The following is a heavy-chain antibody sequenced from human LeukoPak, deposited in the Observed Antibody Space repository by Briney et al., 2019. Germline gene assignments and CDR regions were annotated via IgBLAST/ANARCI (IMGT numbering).Heavy chain of an antibody. Sequence: SETLSLTCAVYGASFSGYYWSWIRQPPGKGLEWIGEINHSGSTNYNPSLKSRVTISVDTSKNQFSLKLSSVTAADTAVYYCARVRLRENIVVVTAKARGAFDIWGQGTMVTVSS. CDR2: INHSGST. J-gene: IGHJ3*02. V-gene: IGHV4-34*01. CDR3: ARVRLRENIVVVTAKARGAFDI. D-gene: IGHD2-21*02. CDR1: GASFSGYY.